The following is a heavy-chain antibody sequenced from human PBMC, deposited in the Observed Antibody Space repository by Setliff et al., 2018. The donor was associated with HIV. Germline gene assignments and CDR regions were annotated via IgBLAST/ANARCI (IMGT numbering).Heavy chain of an antibody. Sequence: SQTLSLTCALSGDSVSSNTAAWNWIRQSPLRGIEWLGRTYFRSKWDFDYAMSVKSRIIITPDTSKTQFSLHMNSVTPADTAVYYCARGSYGSVLLWGQGTLVTVSS. CDR3: ARGSYGSVLL. D-gene: IGHD6-19*01. CDR2: TYFRSKWDF. CDR1: GDSVSSNTAA. V-gene: IGHV6-1*01. J-gene: IGHJ4*02.